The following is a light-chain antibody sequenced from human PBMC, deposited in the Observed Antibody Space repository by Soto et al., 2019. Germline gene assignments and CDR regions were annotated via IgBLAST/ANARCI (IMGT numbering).Light chain of an antibody. V-gene: IGKV3-20*01. CDR3: QRYGNSPPYT. Sequence: EIVLTQSPGTLSLSPGERTTLSCRASQSVSSSNLLWYQQKRGQAPRLLIYGAYKRATGIPDRFSGSGSGTDVTLTISRLEPEGFALYYCQRYGNSPPYTFGQGTKVEIK. CDR2: GAY. J-gene: IGKJ2*01. CDR1: QSVSSSN.